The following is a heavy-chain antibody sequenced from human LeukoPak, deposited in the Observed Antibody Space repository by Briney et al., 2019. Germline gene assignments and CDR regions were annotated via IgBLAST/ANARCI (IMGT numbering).Heavy chain of an antibody. CDR1: GFTFSGSA. D-gene: IGHD4-23*01. Sequence: GGSLRLSCAASGFTFSGSAMHWVRQAPGKGLEWVSGISWNSGSIGYADSVKGRFTISRDNAKNSLYLLMNSLRAEDTALYYCAKDMSPAATVGLDYWGQGTLVTVSS. CDR2: ISWNSGSI. J-gene: IGHJ4*02. CDR3: AKDMSPAATVGLDY. V-gene: IGHV3-9*01.